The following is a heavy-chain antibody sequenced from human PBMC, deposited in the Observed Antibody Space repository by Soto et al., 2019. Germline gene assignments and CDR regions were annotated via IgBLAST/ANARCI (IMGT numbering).Heavy chain of an antibody. Sequence: QVQLVQSGDEVKKPGASVKVSCKASGYIFVNYGIAWVRQAPGQGLEWMGWISPYTGNTHSATKVQGRLTMTTDTSTSTAYMDLGSLTSDDTAVYYCVMVDNYGTPTPQYVWGQGTTVTVSS. D-gene: IGHD5-12*01. CDR2: ISPYTGNT. CDR3: VMVDNYGTPTPQYV. CDR1: GYIFVNYG. V-gene: IGHV1-18*01. J-gene: IGHJ6*02.